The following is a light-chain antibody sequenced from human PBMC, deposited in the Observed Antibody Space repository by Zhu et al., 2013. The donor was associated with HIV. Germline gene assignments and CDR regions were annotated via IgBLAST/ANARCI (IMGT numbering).Light chain of an antibody. CDR1: QSVDTN. CDR3: QRYNIWPPLT. J-gene: IGKJ4*01. Sequence: EIVMTQSPATLSVSPGERVTLSCRASQSVDTNLAWYQQKPGQPPRLLIFGASSRATGIPARFGGSGSGTEFTLTISSLQSEDFAIYYCQRYNIWPPLTFGGGTKVEIK. CDR2: GAS. V-gene: IGKV3-15*01.